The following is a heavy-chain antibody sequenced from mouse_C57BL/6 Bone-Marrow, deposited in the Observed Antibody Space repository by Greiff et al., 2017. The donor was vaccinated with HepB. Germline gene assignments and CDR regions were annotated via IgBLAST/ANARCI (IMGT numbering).Heavy chain of an antibody. CDR3: ARNLGGMDY. Sequence: VQLQQPGAELVRPGTSVKLSCKASGYTFTSYWMHWVKQRPGQGLEWIGVIDPSDSYTNYNQKFKGKATLTVDTSSSTAYMQLSSLTSEDSAVYYCARNLGGMDYWGQGTSVTVSS. D-gene: IGHD4-1*01. CDR1: GYTFTSYW. CDR2: IDPSDSYT. J-gene: IGHJ4*01. V-gene: IGHV1-59*01.